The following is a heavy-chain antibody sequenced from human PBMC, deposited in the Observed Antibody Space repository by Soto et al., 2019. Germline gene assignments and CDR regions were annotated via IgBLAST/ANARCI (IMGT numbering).Heavy chain of an antibody. CDR1: GYTFTSYY. CDR2: INPSGGIT. V-gene: IGHV1-46*01. D-gene: IGHD3-3*01. Sequence: QVELVQSGAEVKKPGASVKVSCKAAGYTFTSYYMHWVRQAPGQGLEWMGFINPSGGITTYAQKFQARRTMTSDTSTSTVYMELPALKSEDTAVYYCARRSIFTWSDAFDIWGQGTMVTVSA. CDR3: ARRSIFTWSDAFDI. J-gene: IGHJ3*02.